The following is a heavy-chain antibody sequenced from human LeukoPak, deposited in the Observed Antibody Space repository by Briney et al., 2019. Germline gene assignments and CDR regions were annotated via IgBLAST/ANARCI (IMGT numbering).Heavy chain of an antibody. Sequence: SETPSLTCTVSGGSISSSSYYWGWIRQPPGKGLEWIGSIYYSGSTYYNPSLKSRVTISVDTSKNQFSLKLSSVTAADTAVYYCARLVIAAAGGNWFDPWGQRTQISVSS. V-gene: IGHV4-39*01. CDR1: GGSISSSSYY. J-gene: IGHJ5*02. D-gene: IGHD6-13*01. CDR3: ARLVIAAAGGNWFDP. CDR2: IYYSGST.